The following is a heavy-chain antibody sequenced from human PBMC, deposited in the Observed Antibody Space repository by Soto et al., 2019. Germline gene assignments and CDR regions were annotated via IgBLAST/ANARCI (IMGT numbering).Heavy chain of an antibody. CDR1: GGTSTIYA. Sequence: QVQLVQSGAEVKKPGASLRVSCETSGGTSTIYANTWVRQAPGQGLQWMGRIVPTLRITNYAQEFQGRLTITADSSTSTAHIELTSLTSEDTAVYYCATDKYGAGRVGVHSWGQGTLVTVSS. J-gene: IGHJ5*02. D-gene: IGHD1-26*01. CDR2: IVPTLRIT. V-gene: IGHV1-69*04. CDR3: ATDKYGAGRVGVHS.